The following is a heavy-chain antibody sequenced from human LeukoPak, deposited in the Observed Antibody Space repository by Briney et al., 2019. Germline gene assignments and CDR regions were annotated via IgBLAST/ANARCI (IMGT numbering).Heavy chain of an antibody. CDR1: VFTFHNAW. D-gene: IGHD3-10*01. J-gene: IGHJ4*02. CDR3: TTDRGITIRPLFDY. V-gene: IGHV3-15*01. CDR2: IKGEPDGGTT. Sequence: PGGSLRLSCAASVFTFHNAWVSWVRQAPGKGLEWVGHIKGEPDGGTTHYAAPVKGRFFISRDDSKNTLYLQMNSLKSDDTAAYYCTTDRGITIRPLFDYWGQGTLVTVSS.